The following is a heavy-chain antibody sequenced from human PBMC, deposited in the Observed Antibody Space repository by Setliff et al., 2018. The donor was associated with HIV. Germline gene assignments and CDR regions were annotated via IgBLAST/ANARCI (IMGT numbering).Heavy chain of an antibody. CDR2: IYTSRGT. Sequence: SETLSLTCTVSGGSISGYYWNWLRQTPGKGLEWIGYIYTSRGTNYNHSLRTRVIISVDTSNQFSLKLSSVTAADAAVYYCARSPSYRSSWEYYFDYWGQGILVTVSS. J-gene: IGHJ4*02. CDR3: ARSPSYRSSWEYYFDY. D-gene: IGHD6-13*01. CDR1: GGSISGYY. V-gene: IGHV4-4*09.